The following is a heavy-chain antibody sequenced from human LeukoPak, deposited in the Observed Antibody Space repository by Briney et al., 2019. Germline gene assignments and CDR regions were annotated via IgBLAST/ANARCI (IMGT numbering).Heavy chain of an antibody. CDR2: ISGGDEST. V-gene: IGHV3-23*01. Sequence: PGGSLRLSCAASGFTFSSYAMNWVRQAPGQGLEWVSAISGGDESTYFADSVKGRFTISRDNSKNPLYLQMNSLRAEDTAVYYCAKGEGGYCSSTSCSTYFDYWGQGTLVTVSS. J-gene: IGHJ4*02. CDR1: GFTFSSYA. D-gene: IGHD2-2*01. CDR3: AKGEGGYCSSTSCSTYFDY.